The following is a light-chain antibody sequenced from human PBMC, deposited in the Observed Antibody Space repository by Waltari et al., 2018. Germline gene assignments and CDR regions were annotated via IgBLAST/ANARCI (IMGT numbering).Light chain of an antibody. V-gene: IGLV3-1*01. J-gene: IGLJ2*01. Sequence: SYELTQPPSVSVSPGQTASITCSGDKLGDQYVSWYQLKPGQSPVLVIYQDSQRPSGIPERFSCSNSGNTATLTISGTQAMDEADYYCQAWDSSTVVFGGGTKLTVL. CDR3: QAWDSSTVV. CDR1: KLGDQY. CDR2: QDS.